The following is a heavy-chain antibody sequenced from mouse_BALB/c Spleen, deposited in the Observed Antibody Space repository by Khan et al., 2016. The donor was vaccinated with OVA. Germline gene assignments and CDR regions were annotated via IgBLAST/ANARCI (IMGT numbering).Heavy chain of an antibody. D-gene: IGHD2-10*01. CDR1: GYTFTNYG. CDR3: ARPPYFSYTLDH. J-gene: IGHJ4*01. V-gene: IGHV9-3-1*01. Sequence: QIQLVQSGPELKKPGETVKISCKASGYTFTNYGMNWVKQSPGKALKWMGWINTYTGEPTYADDFKGRFAFSLEHSASTASLQINNLKNEDTATYYCARPPYFSYTLDHWGQGTSVTVSS. CDR2: INTYTGEP.